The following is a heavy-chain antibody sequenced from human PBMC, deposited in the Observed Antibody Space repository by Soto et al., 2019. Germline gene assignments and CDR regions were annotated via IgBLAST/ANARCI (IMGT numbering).Heavy chain of an antibody. Sequence: ASETLSLTCIVSGGSISSYYWSWIRQPPGKGLEWIGYIYNSGSTNYNPSLKSRVTVSVDTSKNQFSLKLSSVTAADTAVYYCARVNYLPHAFDIWGQGTMVTVSS. CDR1: GGSISSYY. D-gene: IGHD3-10*02. CDR3: ARVNYLPHAFDI. CDR2: IYNSGST. V-gene: IGHV4-59*01. J-gene: IGHJ3*02.